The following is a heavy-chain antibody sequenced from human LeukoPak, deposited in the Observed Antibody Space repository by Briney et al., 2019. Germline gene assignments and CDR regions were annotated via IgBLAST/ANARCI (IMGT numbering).Heavy chain of an antibody. CDR2: IYPGDSDT. Sequence: GESLKISCKGSGYSFSSYWIGWVRQMPGKGLEWMGIIYPGDSDTRYSPSFQGQVTISADKSISTAYLQWSSLKASDIAMYYCARHLNMVRGLGSYYYGMDVWGQGTTVTVFS. D-gene: IGHD3-10*01. J-gene: IGHJ6*02. CDR1: GYSFSSYW. V-gene: IGHV5-51*01. CDR3: ARHLNMVRGLGSYYYGMDV.